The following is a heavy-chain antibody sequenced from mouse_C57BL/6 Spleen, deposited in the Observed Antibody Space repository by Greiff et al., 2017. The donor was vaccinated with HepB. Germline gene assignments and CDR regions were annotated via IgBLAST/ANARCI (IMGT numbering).Heavy chain of an antibody. V-gene: IGHV1-4*01. CDR2: INPSSGYT. CDR3: ARCLWYHDYYAMDY. CDR1: GYTFTSYT. Sequence: QVQLKQSGAELARPGASVKMSCKASGYTFTSYTMHWVKQRPGQGLEWIGYINPSSGYTKYNQKFKDKATLTADKSSSTAYMQLSSLTSEDSAVYYCARCLWYHDYYAMDYWGQGTSVTVSS. J-gene: IGHJ4*01. D-gene: IGHD2-1*01.